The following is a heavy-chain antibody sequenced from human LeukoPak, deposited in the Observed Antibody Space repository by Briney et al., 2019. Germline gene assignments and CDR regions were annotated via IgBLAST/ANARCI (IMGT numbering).Heavy chain of an antibody. CDR2: ISSSGSTT. CDR1: GFTFSDYY. J-gene: IGHJ5*02. D-gene: IGHD6-13*01. CDR3: ARDLRRSSSWYWFDP. V-gene: IGHV3-11*01. Sequence: GGSLRLSCAASGFTFSDYYMSWIRQAPGKGLEWVSYISSSGSTTYYADSVKGRFTISRDNAKNSLYLQMNSLRAEDTAVYYCARDLRRSSSWYWFDPWGQGTLVTVSS.